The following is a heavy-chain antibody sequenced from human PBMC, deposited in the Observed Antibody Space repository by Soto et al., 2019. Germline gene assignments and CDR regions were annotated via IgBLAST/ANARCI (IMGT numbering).Heavy chain of an antibody. V-gene: IGHV3-23*01. Sequence: PGGSLRRSCAASGITFSNYPMRWVRQAPGKGLEWVSTISHSGGSAYYANSVKGRFTISRDNSKNTLYLQMNSLRAEDTAVYYCATDLFEWFGGSSSYHYGTDVFDRRTTVTFSS. D-gene: IGHD3-10*01. CDR3: ATDLFEWFGGSSSYHYGTDV. CDR2: ISHSGGSA. CDR1: GITFSNYP. J-gene: IGHJ6*02.